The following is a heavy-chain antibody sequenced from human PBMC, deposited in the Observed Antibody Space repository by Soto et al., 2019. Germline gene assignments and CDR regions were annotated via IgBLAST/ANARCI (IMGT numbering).Heavy chain of an antibody. CDR3: ASLLRGRAVAGIFDY. J-gene: IGHJ4*02. Sequence: SETLSLTCTVSGGSISSGGYYWSWILQHPGKGLEWIGYIYYSGSTYYNPSLKSRVTISVDTSKNQFSLKLSSVTAADTAVYYCASLLRGRAVAGIFDYWGQGTLVTVSS. CDR1: GGSISSGGYY. V-gene: IGHV4-31*03. D-gene: IGHD6-19*01. CDR2: IYYSGST.